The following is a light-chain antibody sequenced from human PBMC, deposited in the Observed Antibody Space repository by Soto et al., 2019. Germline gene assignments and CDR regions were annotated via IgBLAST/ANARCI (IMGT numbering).Light chain of an antibody. CDR3: QQYGSSPNT. Sequence: EIVLTQSPGTLSLSPGEGATLSCRASQSVSSRWLVWYQQKPGQAPRLLIYGASSRATGIPDRFSGSGSGTHFTLAISRLVPEDFAVYYCQQYGSSPNTFGQGTK. V-gene: IGKV3-20*01. CDR1: QSVSSRW. J-gene: IGKJ2*01. CDR2: GAS.